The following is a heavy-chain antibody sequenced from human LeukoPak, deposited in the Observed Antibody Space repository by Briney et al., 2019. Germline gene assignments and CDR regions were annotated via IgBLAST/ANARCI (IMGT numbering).Heavy chain of an antibody. D-gene: IGHD5-24*01. CDR1: GGSISSYY. CDR2: IYNSGST. Sequence: PSETLSLTCTVSGGSISSYYWSWLRQPPGKGVEWIGYIYNSGSTKYNPSLKSRVTISVDTSKNQISLKLSSVTAADTAVYYCARGARAGYNLEPFYNWGQGTLVTVSS. CDR3: ARGARAGYNLEPFYN. J-gene: IGHJ4*02. V-gene: IGHV4-59*08.